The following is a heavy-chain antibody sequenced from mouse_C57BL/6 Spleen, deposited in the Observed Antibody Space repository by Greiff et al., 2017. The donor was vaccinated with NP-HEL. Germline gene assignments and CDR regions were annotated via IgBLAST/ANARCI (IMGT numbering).Heavy chain of an antibody. CDR3: ARVNYYGSSLYYFDY. D-gene: IGHD1-1*01. J-gene: IGHJ2*01. Sequence: QVQLQQPGAELVKPGASVKLSCKASGYTFTSYWMHWVKQRPGQGLEWIGMIHPNSGSTNYNEKFKSKATLTVDKSSITAYMQLSSLTSEDSAVYYCARVNYYGSSLYYFDYWGQGTTLTVSS. V-gene: IGHV1-64*01. CDR2: IHPNSGST. CDR1: GYTFTSYW.